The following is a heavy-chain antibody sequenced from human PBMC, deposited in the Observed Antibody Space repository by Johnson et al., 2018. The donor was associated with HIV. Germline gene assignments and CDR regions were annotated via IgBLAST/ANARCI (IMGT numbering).Heavy chain of an antibody. Sequence: QVQLVESGGGVVQPGGSLRLSCAASGFTFSSYGMHWVRQAPGKGLEWVAFIRYDGSNKYYADSVKGRFTISRDNSKNTLYLQMNSLRAEDTAVYYCGYGSGRYFGTHDAFDIWGQGTMVTVSS. CDR1: GFTFSSYG. D-gene: IGHD3-10*01. CDR3: GYGSGRYFGTHDAFDI. V-gene: IGHV3-30*02. J-gene: IGHJ3*02. CDR2: IRYDGSNK.